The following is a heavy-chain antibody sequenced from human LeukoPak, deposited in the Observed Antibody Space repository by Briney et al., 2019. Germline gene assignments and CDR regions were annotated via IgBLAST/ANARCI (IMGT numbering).Heavy chain of an antibody. V-gene: IGHV4-34*01. J-gene: IGHJ4*02. D-gene: IGHD6-13*01. Sequence: SETLSLTCTVSGGSISSYYWSWIRQPPGKGLEWIGEINHSGSTNYNPSLKSRVTISVDTSKNQFSLKLSSVTAADTAVYYCASLGLGSSWYSDYWGQGTLVTVSS. CDR3: ASLGLGSSWYSDY. CDR2: INHSGST. CDR1: GGSISSYY.